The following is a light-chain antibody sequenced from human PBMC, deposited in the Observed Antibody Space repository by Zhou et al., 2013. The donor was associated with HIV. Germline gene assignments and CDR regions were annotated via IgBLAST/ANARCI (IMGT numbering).Light chain of an antibody. CDR2: GAS. CDR3: QQYNNWPRT. V-gene: IGKV3-15*01. CDR1: QSVSSN. Sequence: EIVLTQSPGTLSLSPGEEATLSCRASQSVSSNLAWYQQKPGQAPRLLIYGASTRATGIPARFSGSGSGTEFALTISSLQSEDFAIYYCQQYNNWPRTFGQGTKLEIK. J-gene: IGKJ2*02.